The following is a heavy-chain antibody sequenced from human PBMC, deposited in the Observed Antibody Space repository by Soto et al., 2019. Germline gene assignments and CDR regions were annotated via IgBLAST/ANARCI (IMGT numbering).Heavy chain of an antibody. D-gene: IGHD3-3*01. V-gene: IGHV1-46*01. CDR3: AREPSITIFGVVNSGSPLDY. Sequence: QVQLVQSGAEVKKPGASVKVSCKASGYTFTSYYMHWVRQAPGQGLEWMGIINPSGGSTSYAQKFQGRVTMTRDTSTSTVYMELRSLRSEDTAVYYCAREPSITIFGVVNSGSPLDYWGQGTLVTVSS. J-gene: IGHJ4*02. CDR2: INPSGGST. CDR1: GYTFTSYY.